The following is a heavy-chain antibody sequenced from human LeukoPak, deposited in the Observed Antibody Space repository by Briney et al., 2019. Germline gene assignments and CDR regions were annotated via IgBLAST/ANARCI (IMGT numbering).Heavy chain of an antibody. Sequence: GGSLRLSCAASGLNLDAYAMHWVRQAPGKGLEWVSLISGDGTITYYADSVKGRFTISRDNSKNSLYLQMNSLRTEDTALYYCAKDIGYAIYDYWGQGTLVTVSS. D-gene: IGHD5-12*01. CDR2: ISGDGTIT. CDR1: GLNLDAYA. CDR3: AKDIGYAIYDY. V-gene: IGHV3-43*02. J-gene: IGHJ4*02.